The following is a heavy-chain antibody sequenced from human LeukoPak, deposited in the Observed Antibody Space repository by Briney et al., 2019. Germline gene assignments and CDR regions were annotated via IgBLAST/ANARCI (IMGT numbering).Heavy chain of an antibody. Sequence: KPGGSLRLSCAASGFTFSSYSMNWVRQAPGEGLEWVSSISSSSSYIYYADSVKGRFTISRDNAKNSLCLQMNSLRAEDTAVYYCARGPGPTTYNYWGQGTLVTVSS. CDR3: ARGPGPTTYNY. V-gene: IGHV3-21*01. CDR1: GFTFSSYS. CDR2: ISSSSSYI. D-gene: IGHD4-17*01. J-gene: IGHJ4*02.